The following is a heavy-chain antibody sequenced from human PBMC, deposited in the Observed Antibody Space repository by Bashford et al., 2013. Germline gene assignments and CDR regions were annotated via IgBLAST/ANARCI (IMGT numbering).Heavy chain of an antibody. Sequence: SVKVSCKASGGTFSSYAISWVRQAPGQGLEWMGGIIPIFGTANYAQKFQGRVTITADKSTSTAYMELSSLRSEDTAVYYCARVPYCSGGSCYEDAFDIWGQGTMVTVSS. CDR3: ARVPYCSGGSCYEDAFDI. D-gene: IGHD2-15*01. J-gene: IGHJ3*02. CDR1: GGTFSSYA. CDR2: IIPIFGTA. V-gene: IGHV1-69*06.